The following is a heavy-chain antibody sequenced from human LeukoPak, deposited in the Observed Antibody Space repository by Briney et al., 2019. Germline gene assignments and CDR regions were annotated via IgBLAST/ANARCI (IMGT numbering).Heavy chain of an antibody. Sequence: GGSLRLSCAASGFTFSTYSMNWVRQAPGKGLEWVANIKQDGSEKYYVDSVKGRFTISRDNAKNSLYLQMNSLRAEDTAVYYCAREILNDYINWFDPWGQGTLVTVSS. D-gene: IGHD4-11*01. J-gene: IGHJ5*02. CDR3: AREILNDYINWFDP. CDR2: IKQDGSEK. V-gene: IGHV3-7*01. CDR1: GFTFSTYS.